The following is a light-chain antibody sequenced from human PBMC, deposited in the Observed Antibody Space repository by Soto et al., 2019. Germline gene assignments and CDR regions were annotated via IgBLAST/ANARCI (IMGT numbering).Light chain of an antibody. J-gene: IGKJ4*01. CDR3: QQYKDWPPLT. Sequence: EILMTQSPLTLSVSPGEGATLSCRASQNITSNLAWYQQRPGQAPRVLIYGASSRAPGLPDRFSGNGSWTDFTLAINRPEPDDCAVYYYQQYKDWPPLTFGGGTRVESK. CDR2: GAS. V-gene: IGKV3D-15*01. CDR1: QNITSN.